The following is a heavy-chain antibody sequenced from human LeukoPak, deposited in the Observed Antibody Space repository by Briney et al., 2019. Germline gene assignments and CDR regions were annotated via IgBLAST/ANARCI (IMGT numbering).Heavy chain of an antibody. CDR3: AREKTTVTYYYYYGMDV. CDR2: IWYDGSNK. D-gene: IGHD4-17*01. V-gene: IGHV3-33*01. CDR1: GFTFSSYG. J-gene: IGHJ6*02. Sequence: GRSLRLSCAASGFTFSSYGMHWVRQAPGKGLEWVAVIWYDGSNKYYADSVKGRFTISRDNSKNTLYLQMNSLRAEDTAVYYCAREKTTVTYYYYYGMDVWGQGTTVTVSS.